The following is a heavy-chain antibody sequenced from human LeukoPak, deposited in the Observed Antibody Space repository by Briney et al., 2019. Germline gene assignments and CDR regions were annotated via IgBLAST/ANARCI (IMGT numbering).Heavy chain of an antibody. CDR2: IRSKAYNYAT. CDR3: TRPAIGAVAGRDV. D-gene: IGHD6-19*01. CDR1: GFNFSDST. J-gene: IGHJ6*04. Sequence: GGSLRLSCAASGFNFSDSTIHWVRQASGKGLEWVGRIRSKAYNYATAYAASVEGRFTISRDDSKNTAYLQMSSLKTEDTAVYYCTRPAIGAVAGRDVWGKGTTVTVSS. V-gene: IGHV3-73*01.